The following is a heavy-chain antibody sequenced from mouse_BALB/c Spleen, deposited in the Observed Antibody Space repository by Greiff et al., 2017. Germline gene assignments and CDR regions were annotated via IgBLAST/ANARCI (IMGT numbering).Heavy chain of an antibody. CDR2: ISSGGST. CDR1: GFTFSSYA. V-gene: IGHV5-6-5*01. Sequence: EVKLVESGGGLVKPGGSLKLSCAASGFTFSSYAMSWVRQTPEKRLEWVASISSGGSTYYPDSVKGRFTISRDNARNILYLQMSSLRSEDTAMYYCARAGDYDLGYFDYWGQGTTLTVSS. CDR3: ARAGDYDLGYFDY. J-gene: IGHJ2*01. D-gene: IGHD2-4*01.